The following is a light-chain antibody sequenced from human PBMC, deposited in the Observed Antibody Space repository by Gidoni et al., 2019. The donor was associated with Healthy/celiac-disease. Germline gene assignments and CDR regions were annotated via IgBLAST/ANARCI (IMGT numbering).Light chain of an antibody. Sequence: DIQMTQSPSSLSASVGDRVTITCQASQDISNYLNWYQQKPGKAPKLLIYDASNLETGVPSRFSGSGAGADFTFTISMLQPEDIATYYCQQYDNLPRTFGQGTKVEIK. V-gene: IGKV1-33*01. CDR2: DAS. J-gene: IGKJ1*01. CDR3: QQYDNLPRT. CDR1: QDISNY.